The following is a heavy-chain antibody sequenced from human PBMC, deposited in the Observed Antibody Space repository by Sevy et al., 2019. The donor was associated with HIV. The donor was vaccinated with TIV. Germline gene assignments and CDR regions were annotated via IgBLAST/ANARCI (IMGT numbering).Heavy chain of an antibody. CDR2: MNPNSGNT. CDR3: ARGQMAYSSSSAENWFDP. D-gene: IGHD6-6*01. CDR1: GYTFTSYD. J-gene: IGHJ5*02. Sequence: ASVKVSCKASGYTFTSYDINWVRQATGQGLEWMGWMNPNSGNTGYAQKFQGRVTMTRNTSISTAYMELSSLRSEDTAVYYCARGQMAYSSSSAENWFDPWGQGTLVTVSS. V-gene: IGHV1-8*01.